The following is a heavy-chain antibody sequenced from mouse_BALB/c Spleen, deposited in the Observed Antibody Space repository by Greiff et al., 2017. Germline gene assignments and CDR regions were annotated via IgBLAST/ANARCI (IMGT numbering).Heavy chain of an antibody. D-gene: IGHD1-1*01. CDR1: GYTFTSYV. CDR2: INPYNDGT. J-gene: IGHJ4*01. V-gene: IGHV1-14*01. CDR3: AGGYCGSSWGAMDY. Sequence: VQLQQSGPELVKPGASVKMSCKASGYTFTSYVMHWVKQKPGQGLEWIGYINPYNDGTKYNEKFKGKATLTSDKSSSTAYMELSSLTSEDSAVYYCAGGYCGSSWGAMDYWGQGTSVTVSS.